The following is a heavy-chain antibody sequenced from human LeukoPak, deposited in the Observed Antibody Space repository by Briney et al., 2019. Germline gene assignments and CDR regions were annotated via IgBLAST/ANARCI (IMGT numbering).Heavy chain of an antibody. D-gene: IGHD6-19*01. CDR3: AKDPPHSSGPNSPCFEF. V-gene: IGHV1-18*01. J-gene: IGHJ4*02. Sequence: GASVKVSCTTSGYTFTTYGISWVRQASGQGLEWVGWISPYNDNTEYAQKFQGRVTMTTDTSTSTAYMELRSLRSDDTAVYYCAKDPPHSSGPNSPCFEFWGQGTLVTVSS. CDR1: GYTFTTYG. CDR2: ISPYNDNT.